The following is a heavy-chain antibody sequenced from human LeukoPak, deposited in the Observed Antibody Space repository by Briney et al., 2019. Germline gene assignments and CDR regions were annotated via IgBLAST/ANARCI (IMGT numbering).Heavy chain of an antibody. V-gene: IGHV4-34*01. CDR2: INHSGST. Sequence: SETLSLTCAVYGGSFSGYYWSWIRQPPGKGLEWIGEINHSGSTNYNPSLKSRVTISVDTSKNQFSLKLSSVTAADTAVYYCARRRSSWYYFDYWGQGTLVTVSS. CDR3: ARRRSSWYYFDY. J-gene: IGHJ4*02. D-gene: IGHD6-13*01. CDR1: GGSFSGYY.